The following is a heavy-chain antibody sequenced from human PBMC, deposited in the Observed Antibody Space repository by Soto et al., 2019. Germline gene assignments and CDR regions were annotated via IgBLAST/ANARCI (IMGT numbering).Heavy chain of an antibody. Sequence: SETLSLTCTVSGGSISSSSYYWGWIRQPPGKGLEWIGSIYYSGSTYYNPSLKSRVTISVDTSKNQFSLKLSSVTAADTAVYYCARWVYYGSGSHHFDYWGQGTLVTVSS. J-gene: IGHJ4*02. D-gene: IGHD3-10*01. CDR3: ARWVYYGSGSHHFDY. V-gene: IGHV4-39*01. CDR2: IYYSGST. CDR1: GGSISSSSYY.